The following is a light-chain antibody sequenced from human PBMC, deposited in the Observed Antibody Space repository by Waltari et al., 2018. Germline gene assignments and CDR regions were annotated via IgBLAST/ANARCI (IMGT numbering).Light chain of an antibody. CDR1: SSNIGDNV. J-gene: IGLJ3*02. CDR2: RSE. Sequence: QSVLTQPPSASGTPGQRVTISCSGSSSNIGDNVVNWYQQLPGKAPTLLIYRSESRHAGVPDRFSGSKSGTIASLAISGLQSADEGDYYCAAWDDSLHGHWVFGGGTKVTVL. V-gene: IGLV1-44*01. CDR3: AAWDDSLHGHWV.